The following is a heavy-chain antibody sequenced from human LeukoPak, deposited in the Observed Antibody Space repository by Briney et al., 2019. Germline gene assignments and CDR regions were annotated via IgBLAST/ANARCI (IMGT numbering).Heavy chain of an antibody. Sequence: SETLSLTCSVSGGSIITSSYYWGWIRQPPGKRLEWIGNIYNNGRTYYNPSLKSRITISIDTSKSQFFLKLSSVTAADTAVYYCARDPFFGRFDPWGQGALVTISS. CDR2: IYNNGRT. D-gene: IGHD3-16*01. CDR1: GGSIITSSYY. CDR3: ARDPFFGRFDP. V-gene: IGHV4-39*07. J-gene: IGHJ5*02.